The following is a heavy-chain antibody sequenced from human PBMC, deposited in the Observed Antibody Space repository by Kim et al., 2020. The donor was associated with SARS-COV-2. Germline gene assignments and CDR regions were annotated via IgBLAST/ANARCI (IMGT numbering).Heavy chain of an antibody. CDR2: ISGRSGTT. D-gene: IGHD6-13*01. CDR1: GFTLSEYA. J-gene: IGHJ2*01. CDR3: VLNGWYSTREVNWYFDF. V-gene: IGHV3-23*01. Sequence: GGSLRLSCAASGFTLSEYAMSWVCQAPGKGLEWGSVISGRSGTTHYGDSVKGRFTISRDNSRNTLYLQMNSLRVEDTAVYYCVLNGWYSTREVNWYFDFWGRGTLVTVSS.